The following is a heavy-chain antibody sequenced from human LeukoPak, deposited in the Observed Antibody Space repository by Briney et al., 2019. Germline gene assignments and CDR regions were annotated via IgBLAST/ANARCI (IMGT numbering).Heavy chain of an antibody. J-gene: IGHJ4*02. V-gene: IGHV3-21*01. CDR3: ARDRVDRGESFFDY. CDR2: ISSSSSYI. CDR1: GFTFSSYA. D-gene: IGHD1-26*01. Sequence: MTGGSLRLSCVASGFTFSSYAMNWVRQAPGKGLEWVSSISSSSSYIYYADSVKGRFTISRDNAKNSLYLQMNGLRAEDTAVFYCARDRVDRGESFFDYWGQGTLVTVSS.